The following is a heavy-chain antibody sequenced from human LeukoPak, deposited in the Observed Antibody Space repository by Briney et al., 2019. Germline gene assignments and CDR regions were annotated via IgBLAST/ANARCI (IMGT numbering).Heavy chain of an antibody. CDR2: IKSKTDGGTT. CDR1: GFTFSSYA. Sequence: GGSLRLSCAASGFTFSSYAMTWVRQAPGKGLEWVGRIKSKTDGGTTDYAAPVKGRFTISRDDSKNTLYLQMNSLKTEDTAVYYCTTDEHSFLDAFDIWGQGTMVTVSS. D-gene: IGHD1/OR15-1a*01. CDR3: TTDEHSFLDAFDI. V-gene: IGHV3-15*01. J-gene: IGHJ3*02.